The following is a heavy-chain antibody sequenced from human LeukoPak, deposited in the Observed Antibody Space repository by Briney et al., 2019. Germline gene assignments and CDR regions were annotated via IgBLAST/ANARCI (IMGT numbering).Heavy chain of an antibody. CDR3: AKDQSPYYYDSSGYYYGMDV. D-gene: IGHD3-22*01. CDR2: ISWNSGSI. J-gene: IGHJ6*02. Sequence: GGSLRLSCAASGFTFDDYAMHWVRQAPGKGLEWVSGISWNSGSIGYADSVKGRFTISRDNAKNSLYLQMNSLRAEDTALYYCAKDQSPYYYDSSGYYYGMDVWGQGTTVTVSS. CDR1: GFTFDDYA. V-gene: IGHV3-9*01.